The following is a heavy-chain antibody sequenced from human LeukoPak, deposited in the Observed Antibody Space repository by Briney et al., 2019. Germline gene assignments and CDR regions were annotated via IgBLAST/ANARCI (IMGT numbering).Heavy chain of an antibody. D-gene: IGHD6-6*01. CDR3: ATRDYSTSPGY. J-gene: IGHJ4*02. Sequence: GGSLRLSCAASGFPFRTHSMGWVRPPPGKGLEWVSASSGSGGSTYYADSVKGRFTISRDNSKNTLYLQMNSLRAEDTAVYYCATRDYSTSPGYWGQGALVTVSS. V-gene: IGHV3-23*01. CDR2: SSGSGGST. CDR1: GFPFRTHS.